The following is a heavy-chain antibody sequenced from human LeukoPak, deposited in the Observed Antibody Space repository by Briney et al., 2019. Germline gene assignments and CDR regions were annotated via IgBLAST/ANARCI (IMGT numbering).Heavy chain of an antibody. Sequence: ASVKVSCKASGGTFSSYAISWVPQAPGQGLEWGGGIIPIFGTANYAQKFEGRVTITADESTSTAYMELSSLRSEDTAVYYCARGSDCSSTSCYLFGAFDIWGQGTMVTVSS. CDR3: ARGSDCSSTSCYLFGAFDI. V-gene: IGHV1-69*13. D-gene: IGHD2-2*01. CDR1: GGTFSSYA. J-gene: IGHJ3*02. CDR2: IIPIFGTA.